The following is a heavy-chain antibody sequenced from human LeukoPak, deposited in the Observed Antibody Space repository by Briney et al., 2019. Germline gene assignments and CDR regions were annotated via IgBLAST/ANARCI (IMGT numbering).Heavy chain of an antibody. CDR1: GFTFSSYE. CDR2: ISSSGSTI. CDR3: ARDLKHYYDSSGVDY. V-gene: IGHV3-48*03. J-gene: IGHJ4*02. D-gene: IGHD3-22*01. Sequence: GGSLRLSCAASGFTFSSYEMNWVRQAPGKGLEWVSYISSSGSTIYYADSVKGRFTISRDNAKNSLYLQMNSLRAEDTAVYYCARDLKHYYDSSGVDYWGRGTLVTVSS.